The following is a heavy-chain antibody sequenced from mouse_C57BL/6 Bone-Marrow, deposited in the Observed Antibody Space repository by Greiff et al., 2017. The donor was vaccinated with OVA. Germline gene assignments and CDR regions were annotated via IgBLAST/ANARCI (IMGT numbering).Heavy chain of an antibody. J-gene: IGHJ4*01. CDR1: GYTFTDYE. V-gene: IGHV1-15*01. D-gene: IGHD1-1*01. CDR3: TKDYDSSDWYAMDY. Sequence: QVQLQQSGAELVRPGASVTLSCTASGYTFTDYEMHWVKQTPVHGLEWIGAIDPETGGTAYNQKFKGKAILTADKSSTTPYLELRHLTSEDSAVYYCTKDYDSSDWYAMDYWGQGTSVTVSA. CDR2: IDPETGGT.